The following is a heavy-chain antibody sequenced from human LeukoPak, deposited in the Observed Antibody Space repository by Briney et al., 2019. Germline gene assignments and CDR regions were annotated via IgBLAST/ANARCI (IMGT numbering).Heavy chain of an antibody. D-gene: IGHD3-10*01. Sequence: PGGSLRLSCAGSGFTFSNAWMSWVRQAPGKGLEWVSAISGSGGSTYYADSVKGRFTISRDNSKNTLYLQMNSLRAEDTAVYYCAKDRTLYGSGTPKRFDYWGQGTLVTVSS. CDR2: ISGSGGST. V-gene: IGHV3-23*01. J-gene: IGHJ4*02. CDR3: AKDRTLYGSGTPKRFDY. CDR1: GFTFSNAW.